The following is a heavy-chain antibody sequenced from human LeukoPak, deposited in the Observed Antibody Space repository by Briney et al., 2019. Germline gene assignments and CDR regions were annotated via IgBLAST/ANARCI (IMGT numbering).Heavy chain of an antibody. Sequence: SETLSLTCTVSGGSISCYYWSWLRQPPGKGLEWIGYIYYSGSTNYNPSLKSRVTISVDTSKNQFSLKLSSVTAADTAVYYCARWGRYSSSWAPVWGQGTLVTVSS. CDR1: GGSISCYY. CDR3: ARWGRYSSSWAPV. J-gene: IGHJ4*02. CDR2: IYYSGST. D-gene: IGHD6-13*01. V-gene: IGHV4-59*01.